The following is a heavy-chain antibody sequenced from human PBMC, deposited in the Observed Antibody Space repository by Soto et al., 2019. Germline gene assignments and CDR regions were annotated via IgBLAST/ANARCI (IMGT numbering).Heavy chain of an antibody. D-gene: IGHD2-21*01. CDR1: GFTFSAYG. Sequence: QVHLVESGGGAVQAGRSLRVSCATSGFTFSAYGMHWVRQAPGKGLEWVAFINYDGSSKFYGDSVKGRFTVSRDNSKNTLFLHLNSLRDEDTATYYCARCKQKVIHCAMDVWGQGATVTVTS. J-gene: IGHJ6*02. V-gene: IGHV3-33*01. CDR2: INYDGSSK. CDR3: ARCKQKVIHCAMDV.